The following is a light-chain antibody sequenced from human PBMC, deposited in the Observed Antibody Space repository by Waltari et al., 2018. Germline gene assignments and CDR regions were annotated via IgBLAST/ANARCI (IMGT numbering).Light chain of an antibody. J-gene: IGKJ2*01. CDR1: QTIKSSH. V-gene: IGKV3-20*01. CDR3: QQYGSSPDT. Sequence: ESVLTQSPGTLSLSPGERVTLPCRASQTIKSSHLAWYQQTAGQAPRLLISVASSMATGIPDRFSGGGSGTDFTLTINRLQPEDFAVYHCQQYGSSPDTFGQGTKLAIK. CDR2: VAS.